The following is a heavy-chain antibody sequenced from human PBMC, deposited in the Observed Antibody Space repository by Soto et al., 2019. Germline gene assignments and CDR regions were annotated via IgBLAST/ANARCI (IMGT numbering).Heavy chain of an antibody. CDR2: IYYSGST. CDR1: GGSISSSSYY. Sequence: SETLSLTCTVSGGSISSSSYYWGWIRQPPGKGLEWIGSIYYSGSTYYNPSLKSRVTISVDTSKNQFSLKLSSVTAADTAVYYCASVALQLVEVGAIDYWGQGTLVTVSS. V-gene: IGHV4-39*01. J-gene: IGHJ4*02. CDR3: ASVALQLVEVGAIDY. D-gene: IGHD6-13*01.